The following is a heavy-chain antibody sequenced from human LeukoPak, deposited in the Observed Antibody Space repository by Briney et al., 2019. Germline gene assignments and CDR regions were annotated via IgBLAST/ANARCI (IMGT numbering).Heavy chain of an antibody. Sequence: SETLSLTCGVSGYSISSGYQWAWIRQSPGKGLEWIGSIYHSGSAHYNPSLKSRVTISVETSKNQFSLNMYSVTAADTAVYYCARDPRWLTPDCTSTSCYENYFDPWGQGALVTVSS. J-gene: IGHJ5*02. D-gene: IGHD2-2*01. CDR1: GYSISSGYQ. V-gene: IGHV4-38-2*02. CDR2: IYHSGSA. CDR3: ARDPRWLTPDCTSTSCYENYFDP.